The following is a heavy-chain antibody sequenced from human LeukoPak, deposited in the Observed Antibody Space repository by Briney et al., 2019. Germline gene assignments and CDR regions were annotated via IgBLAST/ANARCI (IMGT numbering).Heavy chain of an antibody. CDR3: TRGLMVAPRSTMDV. CDR2: SSGSNTI. J-gene: IGHJ6*02. Sequence: GGSLRLSCAASGLTLSGFSVNWVRQAPGKGLEWISYSSGSNTIYYADSVKGRFTISRDNAKNTLYLQMNSLRAEDAAVYYCTRGLMVAPRSTMDVWGQGTTVTVSS. CDR1: GLTLSGFS. V-gene: IGHV3-48*04. D-gene: IGHD5-12*01.